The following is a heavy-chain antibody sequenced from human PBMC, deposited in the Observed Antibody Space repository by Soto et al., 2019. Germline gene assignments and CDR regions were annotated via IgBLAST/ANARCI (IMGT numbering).Heavy chain of an antibody. D-gene: IGHD3-22*01. J-gene: IGHJ4*02. CDR1: GYTFTGYG. CDR2: ISGYNANT. Sequence: QVQLVQSGAEVKKPGASVKVSCKASGYTFTGYGIGWVRQAPGQGLEWMGWISGYNANTNYPQKLQGRITMTTDTSTSTAYMELRSLRCDDTAVYYCARGGYYYDSSGYYSDYWGQGTLVTVSS. V-gene: IGHV1-18*01. CDR3: ARGGYYYDSSGYYSDY.